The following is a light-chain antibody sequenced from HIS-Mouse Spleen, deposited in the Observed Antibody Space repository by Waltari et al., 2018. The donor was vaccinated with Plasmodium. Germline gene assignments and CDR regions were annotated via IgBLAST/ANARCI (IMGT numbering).Light chain of an antibody. CDR2: EAS. CDR3: YSTDSSGNHRV. J-gene: IGLJ3*02. CDR1: ALPKKY. Sequence: SYELTQPPSVSVSPGQTARITCSGDALPKKYAYWYQQKSGQAPVLVIYEASKRPAGIPERCAGSSSGTMATWTISGAQVEDEADYYCYSTDSSGNHRVFGGGTKLTVL. V-gene: IGLV3-10*01.